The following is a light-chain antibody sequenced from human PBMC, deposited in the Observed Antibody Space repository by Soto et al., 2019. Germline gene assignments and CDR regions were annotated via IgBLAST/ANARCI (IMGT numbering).Light chain of an antibody. V-gene: IGKV1-39*01. CDR1: QSISSY. Sequence: DIQMTQSPSSLSASVGDRVTITCRASQSISSYLNWYQQKPGKVPKLLIYAAFSLKSGVPSRFSGSGSGTAFTLTISSLQPEDFATYYWQQSYSTYTFGQGTKLEIK. J-gene: IGKJ2*01. CDR2: AAF. CDR3: QQSYSTYT.